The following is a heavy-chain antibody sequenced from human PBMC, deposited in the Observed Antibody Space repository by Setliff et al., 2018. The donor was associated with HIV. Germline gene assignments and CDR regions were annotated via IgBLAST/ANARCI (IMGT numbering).Heavy chain of an antibody. CDR3: ALRRYSSWARFDS. CDR2: MQHSGRT. V-gene: IGHV4-34*01. Sequence: PSETLSLTCAVYGGSFSGYCWSWIRQPPGKGLEWIGEMQHSGRTNYNPSLRSRVTTSVDTSKSQFSLKLTSMTAADTAVYYCALRRYSSWARFDSWGQGTTVTVSS. J-gene: IGHJ4*03. CDR1: GGSFSGYC. D-gene: IGHD2-21*01.